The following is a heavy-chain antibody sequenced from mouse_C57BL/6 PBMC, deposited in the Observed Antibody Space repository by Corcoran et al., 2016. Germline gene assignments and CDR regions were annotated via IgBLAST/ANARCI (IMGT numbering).Heavy chain of an antibody. J-gene: IGHJ3*01. Sequence: DVQLQESGPGLVKPSQSLSLTCSVTGYSIPRGYYWNWIRQFPGNKLEWMGSISYDGSNNYNPSLKNRISITRDTAKNQFFLKLNSVTTEDTARYYGARDDYYGSPFAYWGQGTLVTVSA. CDR1: GYSIPRGYY. CDR2: ISYDGSN. V-gene: IGHV3-6*01. CDR3: ARDDYYGSPFAY. D-gene: IGHD1-1*01.